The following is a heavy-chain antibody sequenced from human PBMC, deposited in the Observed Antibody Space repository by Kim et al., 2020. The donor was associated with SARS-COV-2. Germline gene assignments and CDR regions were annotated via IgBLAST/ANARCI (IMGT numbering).Heavy chain of an antibody. J-gene: IGHJ3*01. D-gene: IGHD6-25*01. CDR3: ARVPILRIAAREKGEYAFGV. CDR1: GGSISSGGYY. V-gene: IGHV4-31*03. CDR2: IYYSGST. Sequence: TLSLTCTVSGGSISSGGYYWSWIRQHTETGLKWFGYIYYSGSTYYNPALKSRVTISVDTSKNQFSLKLSSVTAAATAVYYCARVPILRIAAREKGEYAFGVVGQVTVVTVSS.